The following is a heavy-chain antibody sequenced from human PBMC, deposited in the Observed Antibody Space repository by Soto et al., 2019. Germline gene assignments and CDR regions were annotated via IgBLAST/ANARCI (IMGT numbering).Heavy chain of an antibody. CDR1: GGTFSSYA. D-gene: IGHD5-12*01. CDR2: IIPIFGTA. Sequence: QVQLVQSGAEVKKPGSSVKVSCKVSGGTFSSYAISWVRQAPGQGLEWMGGIIPIFGTANYAQKFQGRVTITADESTSTAYMELSSLRSEDTAVYYCARVPTYSGYEYDAFDIWGQGTMVTVSS. J-gene: IGHJ3*02. V-gene: IGHV1-69*01. CDR3: ARVPTYSGYEYDAFDI.